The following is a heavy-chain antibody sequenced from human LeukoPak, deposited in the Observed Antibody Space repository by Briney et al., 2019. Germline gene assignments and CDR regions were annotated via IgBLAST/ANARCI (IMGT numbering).Heavy chain of an antibody. D-gene: IGHD3-22*01. CDR1: GFTVSSNY. CDR3: ALQNDSSPFDY. J-gene: IGHJ4*02. V-gene: IGHV3-53*01. Sequence: GGSLRLSCAASGFTVSSNYMSWVRQAPGKGLEWVSVIYSGGSTDYANSVKGRFTISRDNSKNTLYLRMNSLRAGDTAVYYCALQNDSSPFDYWGQGTLVTVSS. CDR2: IYSGGST.